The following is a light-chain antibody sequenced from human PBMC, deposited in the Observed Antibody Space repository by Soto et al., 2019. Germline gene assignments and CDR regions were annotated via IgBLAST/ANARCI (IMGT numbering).Light chain of an antibody. CDR3: QQYDIAPFT. CDR1: QSVSRY. V-gene: IGKV3-20*01. J-gene: IGKJ4*01. CDR2: GAS. Sequence: VLTQSPGTLSLSPGERATLSCRASQSVSRYLVWYQQKPGQAPRLLIYGASSRASGIPDRFSGSGSGTDFTLTINRLGPEDSAVYYCQQYDIAPFTFGGGTKVEIK.